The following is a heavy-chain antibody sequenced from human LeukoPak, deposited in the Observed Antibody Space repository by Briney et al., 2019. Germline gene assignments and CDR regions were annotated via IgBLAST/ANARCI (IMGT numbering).Heavy chain of an antibody. CDR3: AREGYYDSRARADWFDP. J-gene: IGHJ5*02. CDR1: GYTFTSYD. Sequence: GASVKVSCKASGYTFTSYDINWVRQATGQGLEWMGRIIPILGIANYAQKFQGRVTIAADKSTSTAYMELSSLRSEDTAVYYCAREGYYDSRARADWFDPWGQGTLVTVSS. D-gene: IGHD3-22*01. CDR2: IIPILGIA. V-gene: IGHV1-69*04.